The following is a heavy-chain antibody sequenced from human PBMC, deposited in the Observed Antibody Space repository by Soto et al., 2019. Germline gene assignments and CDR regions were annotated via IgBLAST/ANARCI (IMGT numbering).Heavy chain of an antibody. CDR2: ISTYNGNT. CDR3: ARDSNTVAPDY. D-gene: IGHD4-17*01. Sequence: ASVKVSCKASGYTFTTYRITWVRRAPGQGLEWMGWISTYNGNTNYAQKFQGRGTMTTDTATSTAYMELRSLRSDDTAVYYCARDSNTVAPDYWGQGTLVTVSS. V-gene: IGHV1-18*01. CDR1: GYTFTTYR. J-gene: IGHJ4*02.